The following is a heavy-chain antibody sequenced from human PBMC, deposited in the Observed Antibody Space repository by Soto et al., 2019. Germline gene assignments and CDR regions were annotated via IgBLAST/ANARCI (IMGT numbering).Heavy chain of an antibody. V-gene: IGHV1-3*01. J-gene: IGHJ6*02. Sequence: ASVKVPCKASGYTFTSYAMHWVRQAPGQRLEWMGWINAGNGNTKYSQKFQGRVTITRDTSASTAYMELSSLRSEDTAVYYCARDDFWSGYGPSYYYYYYGMDVWGQGTTVTVSS. CDR3: ARDDFWSGYGPSYYYYYYGMDV. CDR2: INAGNGNT. CDR1: GYTFTSYA. D-gene: IGHD3-3*01.